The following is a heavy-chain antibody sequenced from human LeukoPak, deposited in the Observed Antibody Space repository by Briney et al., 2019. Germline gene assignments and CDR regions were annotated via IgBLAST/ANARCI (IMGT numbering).Heavy chain of an antibody. V-gene: IGHV3-11*06. CDR2: ISSSSSYT. J-gene: IGHJ4*02. CDR3: ARQNTPHGNFDY. D-gene: IGHD5-24*01. Sequence: TGGSLRLSCAASGFTFSDYYMSWIRQAPGKGLEWVSYISSSSSYTNYADSVKGRFTISRDNAKNSLYLQMNSLRAEDTAVYYCARQNTPHGNFDYWGQGTLVTVSS. CDR1: GFTFSDYY.